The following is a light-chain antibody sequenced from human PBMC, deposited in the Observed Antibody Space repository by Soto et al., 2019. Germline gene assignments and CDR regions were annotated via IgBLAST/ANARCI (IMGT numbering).Light chain of an antibody. V-gene: IGKV3-11*01. Sequence: EIVLTQSPVTLSLSPGERATLSCRASQSVDSDLAWYQQKPGQAPRLLIYGASDRATGIPARFSGSGSGTDFTPTISSLEPEDFAVYYCQQGSEWPLTFGGGTKVEIK. CDR1: QSVDSD. J-gene: IGKJ4*01. CDR2: GAS. CDR3: QQGSEWPLT.